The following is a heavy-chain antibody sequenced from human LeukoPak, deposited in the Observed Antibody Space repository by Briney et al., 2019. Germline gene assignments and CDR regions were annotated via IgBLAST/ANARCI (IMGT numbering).Heavy chain of an antibody. CDR1: GFTFSSYS. V-gene: IGHV3-21*01. J-gene: IGHJ3*02. Sequence: GGSLRLSCAASGFTFSSYSMNWVRQAPGKGLEWVSSISSSSSYIYYADSVKGRFTISRDNAKNSLYLQMNSLRAEDTAVYYCARALTVVVPAASTEHAFDIWGQGTMVTVSS. D-gene: IGHD2-2*01. CDR2: ISSSSSYI. CDR3: ARALTVVVPAASTEHAFDI.